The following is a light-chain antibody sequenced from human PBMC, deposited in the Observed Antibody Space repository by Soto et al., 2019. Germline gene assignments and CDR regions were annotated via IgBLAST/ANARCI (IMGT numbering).Light chain of an antibody. CDR2: GAS. CDR1: QRTDSL. J-gene: IGKJ4*01. Sequence: EIVLTQSPDTLSLSPGERATLSCRAGQRTDSLLAWYQKKPGQAPRLLIYGASSRVTGFPARFSGSGSGTDFTLTISRLEPEDFAVYYCQQYGSSPRLTFGGGTKVDIK. CDR3: QQYGSSPRLT. V-gene: IGKV3-20*01.